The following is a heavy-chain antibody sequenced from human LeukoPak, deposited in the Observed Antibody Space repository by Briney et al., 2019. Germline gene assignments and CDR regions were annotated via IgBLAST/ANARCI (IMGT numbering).Heavy chain of an antibody. V-gene: IGHV3-53*01. J-gene: IGHJ4*02. Sequence: GGSLRLSCAASGFTVTNNYMSWVRQAPGKGLECVSVIDSGGNTYYSDSVRGRFTISKDNSKNTLYLQMNSLRAEGTAVYYCARVEDGDYFDYWGQGTLVTVSS. CDR3: ARVEDGDYFDY. CDR1: GFTVTNNY. D-gene: IGHD4-17*01. CDR2: IDSGGNT.